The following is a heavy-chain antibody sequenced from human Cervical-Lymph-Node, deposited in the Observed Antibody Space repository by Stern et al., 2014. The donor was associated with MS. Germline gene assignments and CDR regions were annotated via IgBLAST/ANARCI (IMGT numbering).Heavy chain of an antibody. J-gene: IGHJ1*01. CDR1: GFTFSSFG. V-gene: IGHV3-48*01. CDR3: TRDARAAAHDEYFQH. Sequence: EVQLLESGGGLVQPGGSLRLSCAVSGFTFSSFGMNWVRQAPGKGLEWVSYISFDSAIIHYADSVKGRFTISRDDAKNSLYLQMNTLRAEDTALYDCTRDARAAAHDEYFQHWGQGTHVTVSS. CDR2: ISFDSAII. D-gene: IGHD6-13*01.